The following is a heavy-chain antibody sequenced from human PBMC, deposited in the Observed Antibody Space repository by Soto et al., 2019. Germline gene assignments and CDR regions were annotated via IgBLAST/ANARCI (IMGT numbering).Heavy chain of an antibody. Sequence: SETLSLTCTVSGGSINSGGYYWSWIRQHPGKGLEWIGYIYYSGSTYYNPSLKSRVTISVDTSKNQFSLKLSSVTAADTAVYYCARVEGTSSLSFGEWGQGTLVTVSS. CDR3: ARVEGTSSLSFGE. CDR2: IYYSGST. J-gene: IGHJ4*02. V-gene: IGHV4-31*03. D-gene: IGHD3-10*01. CDR1: GGSINSGGYY.